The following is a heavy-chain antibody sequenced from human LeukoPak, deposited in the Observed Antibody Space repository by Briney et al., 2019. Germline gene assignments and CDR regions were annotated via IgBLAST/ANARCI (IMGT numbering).Heavy chain of an antibody. Sequence: GGSLRLSCAASGFTFSSHWMHWVRQAPGKGLVWVSRINNDGTNTKYADSVKGRFTISRDNAKNMLFLQMNSLRAEDTAVYYCAKVGDSSGYIYYFDYWGQGTLVTVSS. CDR1: GFTFSSHW. J-gene: IGHJ4*02. D-gene: IGHD3-22*01. V-gene: IGHV3-74*03. CDR3: AKVGDSSGYIYYFDY. CDR2: INNDGTNT.